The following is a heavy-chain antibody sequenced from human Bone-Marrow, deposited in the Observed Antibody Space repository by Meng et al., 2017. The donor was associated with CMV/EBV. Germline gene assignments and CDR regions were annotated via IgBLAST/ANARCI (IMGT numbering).Heavy chain of an antibody. CDR3: AKDGRRDGYNAP. J-gene: IGHJ5*02. CDR1: GLTFSSYA. CDR2: ISYDGSNK. V-gene: IGHV3-30-3*01. Sequence: GESLKISCAASGLTFSSYAMYWVRQAPGKGPEWVAVISYDGSNKYYADSVKGRFTISRDNSKNTLFLQMNSLRAEDTAVYYCAKDGRRDGYNAPWGQGTLVTVSS. D-gene: IGHD5-24*01.